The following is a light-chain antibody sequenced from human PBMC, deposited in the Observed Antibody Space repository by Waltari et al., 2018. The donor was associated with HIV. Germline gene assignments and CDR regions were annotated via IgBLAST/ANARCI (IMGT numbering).Light chain of an antibody. Sequence: AIRTTQSPSSLSASTGGRVTITCRASQSLENYLAWYQQRPGKAPKLLIYTVSTLQSGIPSRFSGSGSGTDFTLTISGLRSEDYATYFCQQYYRYPLTFGGGTKVEIK. CDR1: QSLENY. CDR3: QQYYRYPLT. J-gene: IGKJ4*01. V-gene: IGKV1-8*01. CDR2: TVS.